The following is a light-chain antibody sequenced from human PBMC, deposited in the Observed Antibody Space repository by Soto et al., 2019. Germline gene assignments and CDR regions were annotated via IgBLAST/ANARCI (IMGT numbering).Light chain of an antibody. Sequence: QSALTQPASVSGSPGQSITISCTGTSSDVGVYNYVSWYQQHPGTAPKLVIYDVTNRPSGVSDRFSGSKSGNTASLTISGLHAEDEADYYCSSYTSSITLMFGGGTKVTVL. V-gene: IGLV2-14*01. CDR1: SSDVGVYNY. CDR3: SSYTSSITLM. CDR2: DVT. J-gene: IGLJ3*02.